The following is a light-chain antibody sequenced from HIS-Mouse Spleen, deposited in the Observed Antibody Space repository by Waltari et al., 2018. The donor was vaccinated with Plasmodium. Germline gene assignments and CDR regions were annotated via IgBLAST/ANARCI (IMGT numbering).Light chain of an antibody. CDR2: DAS. V-gene: IGKV3-11*01. Sequence: EIVLTQYPATLPLSQGERATLSCSASQSVSSYLAWYQQKSGQAPRLLIYDASNRATGIPARFSGSGSGTDFTLTISSLEPEDFAVYYCQQRSNWPLYTFGQGTKLEIK. CDR1: QSVSSY. J-gene: IGKJ2*01. CDR3: QQRSNWPLYT.